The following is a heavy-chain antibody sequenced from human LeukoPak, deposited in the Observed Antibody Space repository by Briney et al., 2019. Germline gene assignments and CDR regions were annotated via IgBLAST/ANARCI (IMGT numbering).Heavy chain of an antibody. D-gene: IGHD2-21*01. CDR1: EITFSTYS. V-gene: IGHV3-48*04. CDR3: ARDVYSRFDY. CDR2: ISSSSSTK. J-gene: IGHJ4*02. Sequence: GGSLRLSCAASEITFSTYSMNWVRQAPGKGLEWLSYISSSSSTKYYADSVKGRFTISRDNAKNSLYLQMNSLRAEDTAVYYCARDVYSRFDYWGQGTLVTVSS.